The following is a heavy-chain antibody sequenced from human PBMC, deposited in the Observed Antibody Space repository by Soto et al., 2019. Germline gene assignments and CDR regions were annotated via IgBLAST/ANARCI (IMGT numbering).Heavy chain of an antibody. CDR2: IDQDGGEK. V-gene: IGHV3-7*05. CDR1: DFTFSRYW. Sequence: EVHLVESGGGLVQPGGSLRLSCAASDFTFSRYWMGWVRQAPGKGLEWVANIDQDGGEKYYVDSVKGRFTISRDNGNNSLYLEMNSLRCEDTAVYFCERVVYRSSWGGRFDPWGQGALVTVSS. J-gene: IGHJ5*02. D-gene: IGHD6-6*01. CDR3: ERVVYRSSWGGRFDP.